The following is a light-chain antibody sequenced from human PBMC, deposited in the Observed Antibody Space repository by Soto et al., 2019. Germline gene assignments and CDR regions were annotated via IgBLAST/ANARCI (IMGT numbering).Light chain of an antibody. CDR2: NTD. J-gene: IGLJ3*02. CDR1: TGAVTSTYW. V-gene: IGLV7-43*01. CDR3: LLYFGSGQLGV. Sequence: QAVVTKEPSLTVSPGGTVTLTCASSTGAVTSTYWAHWSQQKPGQAPRALMYNTDHTYHCTPARFSGSLLGGKADLTLSDVQTEDEAEYYCLLYFGSGQLGVFGGGTKVTVL.